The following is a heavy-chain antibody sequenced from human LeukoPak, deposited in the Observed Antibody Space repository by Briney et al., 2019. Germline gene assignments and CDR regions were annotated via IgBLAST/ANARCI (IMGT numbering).Heavy chain of an antibody. CDR2: VHPSEGT. CDR1: GGSVSHSNW. J-gene: IGHJ6*02. CDR3: ARGSTYYDFWSDNYYYYGMDV. Sequence: SETLSLTCAVSGGSVSHSNWWTWVRQSPGKGLEWIGEVHPSEGTNYNPSLKSRVTISLDKSKNQFSLELNSVTAADTAVYYCARGSTYYDFWSDNYYYYGMDVWGQGTTVTVSS. D-gene: IGHD3-3*01. V-gene: IGHV4-4*02.